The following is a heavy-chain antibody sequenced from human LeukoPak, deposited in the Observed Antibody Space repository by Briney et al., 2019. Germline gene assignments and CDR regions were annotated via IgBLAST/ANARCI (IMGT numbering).Heavy chain of an antibody. V-gene: IGHV1-69*05. CDR2: IIPIFGTA. CDR3: AREPGIAAAGVFDP. D-gene: IGHD6-13*01. CDR1: GGTFSSYA. J-gene: IGHJ5*02. Sequence: SVKVSCKASGGTFSSYAISWVRQALGQGLEWMGGIIPIFGTANYAQKFQGRVTITTDESTSTAYMELSSLRSEDTAVYYCAREPGIAAAGVFDPWGQGTLVTVSS.